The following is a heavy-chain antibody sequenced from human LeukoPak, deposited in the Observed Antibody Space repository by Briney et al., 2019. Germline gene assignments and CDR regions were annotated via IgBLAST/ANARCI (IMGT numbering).Heavy chain of an antibody. CDR2: VYYSGSP. J-gene: IGHJ4*02. D-gene: IGHD2/OR15-2a*01. CDR1: GGSISSGDSY. Sequence: PSETLSLTCTVSGGSISSGDSYWSWIRQPPGKGLECIGYVYYSGSPFYNPSLKSRVTISVDTSKNHFSLNLSSVTAADTAVYYCARGNNPYYFDYWGQGTLVTVSP. CDR3: ARGNNPYYFDY. V-gene: IGHV4-30-4*08.